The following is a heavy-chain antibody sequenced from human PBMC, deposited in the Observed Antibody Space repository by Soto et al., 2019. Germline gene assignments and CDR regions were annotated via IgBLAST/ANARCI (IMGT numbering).Heavy chain of an antibody. CDR2: INAGNGNT. CDR1: GYTFTSYA. Sequence: QVQLVQSGAEEKKPGASVKVSGKASGYTFTSYAMHWVRQAPGQSLEWMGWINAGNGNTKYSQKFQGRVTITRDTSASTAYMELSSLRSEDTAVYYCARPAFSAAGTFFDYWGQGTLVTVSS. J-gene: IGHJ4*02. CDR3: ARPAFSAAGTFFDY. D-gene: IGHD6-13*01. V-gene: IGHV1-3*05.